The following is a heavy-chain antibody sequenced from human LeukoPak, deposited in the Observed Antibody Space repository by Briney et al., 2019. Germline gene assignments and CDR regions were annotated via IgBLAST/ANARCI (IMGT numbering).Heavy chain of an antibody. CDR3: ARGLYGSGSYSTFGY. CDR2: ISSSGSTI. Sequence: GGSLRRSCAASGFTFSSYEMNWVRQAPGKGLEWVSYISSSGSTIYYAGSVKGRFTISRDNAKNSLYLQMNSLRAEDTAVYYCARGLYGSGSYSTFGYWGQGTLVTVSS. D-gene: IGHD3-10*01. CDR1: GFTFSSYE. V-gene: IGHV3-48*03. J-gene: IGHJ4*02.